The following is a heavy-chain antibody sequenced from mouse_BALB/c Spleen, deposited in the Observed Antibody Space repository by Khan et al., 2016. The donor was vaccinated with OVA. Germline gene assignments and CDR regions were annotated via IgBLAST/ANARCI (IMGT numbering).Heavy chain of an antibody. CDR2: INPHFGET. CDR1: GYSFTGYF. D-gene: IGHD1-1*01. Sequence: VQLKESGPELVKPAASVKISCKASGYSFTGYFMHWVMQSHGKSLEWIGRINPHFGETFYNQKFVDKATLTVDESSSTTHLEIRRLAYEDSAVYYCARIYDSDFDYRGKGTTLTVSS. CDR3: ARIYDSDFDY. J-gene: IGHJ2*01. V-gene: IGHV1-20*02.